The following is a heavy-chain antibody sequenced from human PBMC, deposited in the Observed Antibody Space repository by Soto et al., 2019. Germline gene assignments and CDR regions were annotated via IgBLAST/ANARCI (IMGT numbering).Heavy chain of an antibody. CDR2: ISWDGGST. V-gene: IGHV3-43*01. CDR1: GFTFDDYT. J-gene: IGHJ6*02. D-gene: IGHD5-12*01. Sequence: GGSLRLSCAASGFTFDDYTMHWVRQAPGKGLEWVSLISWDGGSTYYADSVKGRFTISRDNSKNSLYLQMNSLRTEDTALYYCANLMGTRDRKMATITYYYYGMDVWGQGTTVTVSS. CDR3: ANLMGTRDRKMATITYYYYGMDV.